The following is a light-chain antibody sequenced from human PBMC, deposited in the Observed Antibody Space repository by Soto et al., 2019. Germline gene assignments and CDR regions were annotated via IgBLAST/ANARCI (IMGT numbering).Light chain of an antibody. CDR3: QQYDDWPLT. J-gene: IGKJ4*01. CDR2: DAS. V-gene: IGKV3D-15*01. Sequence: EIVMTQSPATLSVSPGERATLSCSASQSISSNLAWYQQKPGQAPRLVIYDASTRATDTPARFSGSGSGTEFTLTISSLQSEDLALYYCQQYDDWPLTFGGGTQVEIK. CDR1: QSISSN.